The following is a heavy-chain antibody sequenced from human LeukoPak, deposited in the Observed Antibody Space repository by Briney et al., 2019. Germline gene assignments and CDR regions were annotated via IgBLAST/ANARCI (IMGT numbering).Heavy chain of an antibody. CDR2: INENGSGK. CDR3: ARDSSRASGSSNDY. D-gene: IGHD3-10*01. J-gene: IGHJ4*02. Sequence: GDLLLSCSSSGFHFIKYWMAWFRQARGKGLEWVANINENGSGKYYLDSVRGRFSISRDNDKNSLNLQMNTLRAEDTAVYYCARDSSRASGSSNDYWGQGTLVTVSS. V-gene: IGHV3-7*04. CDR1: GFHFIKYW.